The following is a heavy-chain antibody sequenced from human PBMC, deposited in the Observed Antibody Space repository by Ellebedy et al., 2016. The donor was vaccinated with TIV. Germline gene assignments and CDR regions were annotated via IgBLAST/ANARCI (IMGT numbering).Heavy chain of an antibody. CDR2: IRSKANTYAP. Sequence: GESLKISXAASGFSFSGSAIHWVRQASGKGLEWVGHIRSKANTYAPAYAASVKGRFTISRDDSKSLLYLQMNSLKTEDTAVYLCVRIRLCGGCPSGRTIDVWGKGTTVTVSS. J-gene: IGHJ6*03. V-gene: IGHV3-73*01. D-gene: IGHD2-21*01. CDR1: GFSFSGSA. CDR3: VRIRLCGGCPSGRTIDV.